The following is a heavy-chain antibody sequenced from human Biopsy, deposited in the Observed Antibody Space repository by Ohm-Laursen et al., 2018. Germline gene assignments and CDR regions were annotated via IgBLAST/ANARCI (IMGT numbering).Heavy chain of an antibody. CDR3: ARDRGYYSDRTVPGYFDL. CDR1: GDSISSYY. CDR2: VYYTGST. Sequence: GTLSRTCAVSGDSISSYYWSWIRQPPGKGLQWIGYVYYTGSTDYNPSLQSRVTISVDTSKNHFSLRLRSVTPADTAIYYGARDRGYYSDRTVPGYFDLWGRGTLVTVSS. J-gene: IGHJ2*01. V-gene: IGHV4-59*01. D-gene: IGHD3-22*01.